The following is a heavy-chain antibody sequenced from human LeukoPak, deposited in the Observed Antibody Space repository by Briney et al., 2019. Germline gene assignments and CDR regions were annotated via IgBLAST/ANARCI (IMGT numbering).Heavy chain of an antibody. CDR2: IYYSGST. Sequence: SETLSLTCTVSGGSISSSSYYWGWIRQPPGKGLEWIGSIYYSGSTYYNPSLKSRVTISVDTSKNQFSLKLSSVTAADTAVYYCARRGSGSYYGYFDYWGQGTLVTVSS. CDR3: ARRGSGSYYGYFDY. CDR1: GGSISSSSYY. V-gene: IGHV4-39*01. D-gene: IGHD1-26*01. J-gene: IGHJ4*02.